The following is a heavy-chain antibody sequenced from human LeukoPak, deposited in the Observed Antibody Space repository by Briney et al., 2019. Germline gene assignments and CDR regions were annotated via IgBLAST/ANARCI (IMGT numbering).Heavy chain of an antibody. V-gene: IGHV3-73*01. Sequence: GGSLRLSCATSGFTFSGSAIHWVRQASGKGLEWIGRIRSKANSYATTDVASVKGRFTISRDDSKNTAYLQMNSLKTEDTAVYYCTRVCLAPPQSWGSYCDYYYGMDVWGQGTTVTVSS. CDR1: GFTFSGSA. J-gene: IGHJ6*02. CDR3: TRVCLAPPQSWGSYCDYYYGMDV. CDR2: IRSKANSYAT. D-gene: IGHD1-26*01.